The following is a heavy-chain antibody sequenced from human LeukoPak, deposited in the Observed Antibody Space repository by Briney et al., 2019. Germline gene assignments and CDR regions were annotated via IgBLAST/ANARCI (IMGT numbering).Heavy chain of an antibody. CDR2: INIYNDNT. CDR3: AREGGGQTTPTRAFDI. D-gene: IGHD4-17*01. J-gene: IGHJ3*02. V-gene: IGHV1-18*01. CDR1: GYTFTSYG. Sequence: ASVKVSCKASGYTFTSYGISWVRQAPGQGLEWMGWINIYNDNTNYAQKFQGRVTMTTDTSTNTAYMELSSLRSEDTAVYYCAREGGGQTTPTRAFDIWGQGTTVTVSS.